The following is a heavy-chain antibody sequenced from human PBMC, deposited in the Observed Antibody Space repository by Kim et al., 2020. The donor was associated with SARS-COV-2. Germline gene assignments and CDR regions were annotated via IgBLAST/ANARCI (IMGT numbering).Heavy chain of an antibody. J-gene: IGHJ1*01. D-gene: IGHD2-2*01. CDR3: AKYCTSTNCYAYFQH. V-gene: IGHV3-23*01. Sequence: DSGKGRFTTSRDNSKNPLYLQMNSLRAEDTAVYYCAKYCTSTNCYAYFQHWGQGALVTVSS.